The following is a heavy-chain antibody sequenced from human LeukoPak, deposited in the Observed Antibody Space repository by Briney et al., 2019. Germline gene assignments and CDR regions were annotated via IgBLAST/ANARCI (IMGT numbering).Heavy chain of an antibody. CDR2: IIPIFGTA. Sequence: SVKVSCKASGGTFSSYAISWVRQAPGQGLEWMGGIIPIFGTANYAQKFQGRVTITADESTSTAYMELSSPRSEDTAVYYCARVGVVNSGAFDIWGQGTMVTVSS. V-gene: IGHV1-69*13. J-gene: IGHJ3*02. D-gene: IGHD3-3*01. CDR3: ARVGVVNSGAFDI. CDR1: GGTFSSYA.